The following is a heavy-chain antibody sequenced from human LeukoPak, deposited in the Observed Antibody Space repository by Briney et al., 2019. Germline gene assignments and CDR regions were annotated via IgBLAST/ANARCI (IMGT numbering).Heavy chain of an antibody. V-gene: IGHV4-59*01. CDR1: GGSISSYY. Sequence: SETLSLTCTVSGGSISSYYWSWIRQPPGKGLEWSGYIYYSGSTNYNPSLKSRVTISVDTSKNQFSLKLSSVTAADTAVYYCARGLYSGSYYFDYWGQGTLVTVSS. D-gene: IGHD1-26*01. CDR2: IYYSGST. J-gene: IGHJ4*02. CDR3: ARGLYSGSYYFDY.